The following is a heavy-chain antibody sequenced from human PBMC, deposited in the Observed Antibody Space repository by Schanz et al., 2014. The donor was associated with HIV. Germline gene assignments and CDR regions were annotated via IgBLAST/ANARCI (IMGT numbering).Heavy chain of an antibody. J-gene: IGHJ4*02. Sequence: QVQLVESGGGVVQPGRSLRLSCAASGFTFSSYDIHWVRQAPGKGLEWVAVISYDGNKRYYADSVKGRFTISRDSSKNTLYLQMNSLRAEDTAVYYCARDAASHSYGSTMDVWGQGTLVTVSS. CDR1: GFTFSSYD. CDR2: ISYDGNKR. D-gene: IGHD5-18*01. CDR3: ARDAASHSYGSTMDV. V-gene: IGHV3-30*03.